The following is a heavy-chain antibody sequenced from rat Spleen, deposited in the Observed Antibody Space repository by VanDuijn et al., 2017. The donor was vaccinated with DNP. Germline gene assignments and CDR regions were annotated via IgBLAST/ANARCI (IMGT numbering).Heavy chain of an antibody. CDR3: TTGYYGYWFTY. J-gene: IGHJ3*01. V-gene: IGHV5-31*01. D-gene: IGHD1-6*01. Sequence: EVQLVESGGDLVQPGRSLKLSCVASGFTFNIYWMTWIRQVPGKGLEWVASITSSGGNTYYLDSVKGRFTISRDNAKSTLYLQMDSLRSEDTATYYCTTGYYGYWFTYWGQGTLVTVSS. CDR2: ITSSGGNT. CDR1: GFTFNIYW.